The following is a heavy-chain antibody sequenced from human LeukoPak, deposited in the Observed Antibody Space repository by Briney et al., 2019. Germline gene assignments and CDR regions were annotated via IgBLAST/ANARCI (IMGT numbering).Heavy chain of an antibody. J-gene: IGHJ6*02. CDR2: VGGSGGNI. V-gene: IGHV3-23*01. D-gene: IGHD6-13*01. CDR1: GFTFSSYA. CDR3: ARAAAGRAYYHYGMDV. Sequence: GGSLRLSCEASGFTFSSYAMSWVRQAHGKGLEWVSSVGGSGGNIFYADSVKGRFTISRDNSNNTLFLQMNSLRAGDTAVYYCARAAAGRAYYHYGMDVWGQGTTVTVSS.